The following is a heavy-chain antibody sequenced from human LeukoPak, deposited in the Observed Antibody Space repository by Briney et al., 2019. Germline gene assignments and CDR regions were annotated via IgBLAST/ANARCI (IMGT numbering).Heavy chain of an antibody. CDR1: GASINNYY. D-gene: IGHD3-16*02. CDR3: ARLFPSYDYVWGSYRINAFDI. CDR2: VYTNGNT. Sequence: SETLSLTCTVSGASINNYYWGWMRQSAGKGLEWIGRVYTNGNTNYSPSLGSRVTISVDTSKNQFSLKLSSVTAADTAVYYCARLFPSYDYVWGSYRINAFDIWGQGTMVTVSS. J-gene: IGHJ3*02. V-gene: IGHV4-4*07.